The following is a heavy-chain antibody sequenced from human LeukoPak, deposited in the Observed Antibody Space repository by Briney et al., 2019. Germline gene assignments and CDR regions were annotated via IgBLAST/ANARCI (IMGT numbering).Heavy chain of an antibody. Sequence: GASVKVSCKASGYTFTSYYMHWVRQAPGQGLEWMGIINPSGGSTSYAQKFQGRVTITADKSTSTAYMELSSLRSEDTAVYYCARDVDGSQYFDYWGQGTLVTVSS. D-gene: IGHD5-24*01. V-gene: IGHV1-46*01. CDR2: INPSGGST. J-gene: IGHJ4*02. CDR1: GYTFTSYY. CDR3: ARDVDGSQYFDY.